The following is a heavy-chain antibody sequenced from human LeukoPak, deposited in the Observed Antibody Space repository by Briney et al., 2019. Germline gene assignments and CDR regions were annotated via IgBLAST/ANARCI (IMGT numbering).Heavy chain of an antibody. D-gene: IGHD2/OR15-2a*01. J-gene: IGHJ6*02. Sequence: AASVKVSCKASGYTFTSYGISWVRQAPGQGLEWMGWIGAYNGNTNYAQKLQGRVTMTTDTSTSTAYMELRSLRSDDTAVYYCARRSMTINSRYYYGMDVWGQGTTVTVSS. CDR1: GYTFTSYG. V-gene: IGHV1-18*01. CDR2: IGAYNGNT. CDR3: ARRSMTINSRYYYGMDV.